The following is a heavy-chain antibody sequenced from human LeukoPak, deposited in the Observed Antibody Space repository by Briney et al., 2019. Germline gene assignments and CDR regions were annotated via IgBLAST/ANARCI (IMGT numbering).Heavy chain of an antibody. CDR1: GFTFSSYN. Sequence: PGGSLRLSCAASGFTFSSYNMNWVRQAPGKGLEWVSSISSSSSYISYADSVKGRFTISRDNAKKSLYLQMNSLRAEDTAVYYCARVLHAYSYGSSGEDAFDIWGQGTMVTVSS. J-gene: IGHJ3*02. CDR2: ISSSSSYI. V-gene: IGHV3-21*01. D-gene: IGHD3-22*01. CDR3: ARVLHAYSYGSSGEDAFDI.